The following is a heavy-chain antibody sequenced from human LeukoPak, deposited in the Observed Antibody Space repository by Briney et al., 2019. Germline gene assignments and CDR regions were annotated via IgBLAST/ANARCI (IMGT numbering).Heavy chain of an antibody. Sequence: GGSLRLSCAASGFTFSTYWMTWVRQAPGKGLEWVANINQDGSETYYVDSVKGRFTISRDNAKNSLYLQMNSLRVEDTAVYYCARKKYYYDTSTYGWFDPWGQGISVTVSS. CDR1: GFTFSTYW. CDR2: INQDGSET. CDR3: ARKKYYYDTSTYGWFDP. J-gene: IGHJ5*02. D-gene: IGHD3-22*01. V-gene: IGHV3-7*01.